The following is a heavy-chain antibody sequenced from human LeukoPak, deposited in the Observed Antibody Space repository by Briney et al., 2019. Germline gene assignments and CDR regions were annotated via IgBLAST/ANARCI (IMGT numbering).Heavy chain of an antibody. CDR1: EFTFSSYS. Sequence: GGSLRLSCAASEFTFSSYSMNWVRQAPGKGLEWVSYITNSGNSKSYADSVKGRFTISRDNAQNSMYLQMNSLRVEDTAVYYCTSWGDTTAEYFQRWGQGTLVTVSS. V-gene: IGHV3-48*04. J-gene: IGHJ1*01. D-gene: IGHD2-21*02. CDR3: TSWGDTTAEYFQR. CDR2: ITNSGNSK.